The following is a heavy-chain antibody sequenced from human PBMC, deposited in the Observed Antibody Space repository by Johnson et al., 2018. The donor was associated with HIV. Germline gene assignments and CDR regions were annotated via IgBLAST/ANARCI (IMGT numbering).Heavy chain of an antibody. J-gene: IGHJ3*02. CDR2: ISYDGSSK. CDR3: VRDAFDFRDATGRFGGAGFDI. V-gene: IGHV3-30-3*01. CDR1: GFTFSSYA. D-gene: IGHD3-16*01. Sequence: QVQLVESGGGLAQPGRSLRLSCAASGFTFSSYAMHWVRQAPGKGLEWVAVISYDGSSKYYADSVKGRFTISRGNAKNSLSLQRNSRRAEETAVYYCVRDAFDFRDATGRFGGAGFDIWGQGTVVTVSS.